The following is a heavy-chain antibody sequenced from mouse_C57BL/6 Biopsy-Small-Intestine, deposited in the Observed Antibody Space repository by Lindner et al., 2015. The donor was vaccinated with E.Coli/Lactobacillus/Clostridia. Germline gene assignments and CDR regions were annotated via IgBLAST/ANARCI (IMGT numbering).Heavy chain of an antibody. CDR1: GFTFINYH. CDR2: ISPSNGGT. Sequence: SVKVSCKASGFTFINYHIYWLRQAPGQGLEWMARISPSNGGTSFSPDFEGRLTITRDTSARTVNMELTSLTFEDTAVYFCARRDISGSDFFDYWGQGTLVTVS. CDR3: ARRDISGSDFFDY. J-gene: IGHJ3*01. D-gene: IGHD1-3*01. V-gene: IGHV1-18*01.